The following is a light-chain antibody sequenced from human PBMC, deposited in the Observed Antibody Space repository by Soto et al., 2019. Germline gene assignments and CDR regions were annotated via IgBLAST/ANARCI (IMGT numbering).Light chain of an antibody. V-gene: IGKV3-20*01. CDR1: QSVSSSY. CDR3: QQYGSSPT. Sequence: EILLTQSPGTRSLSPWERATLSCRASQSVSSSYLAWYQQKPGQAPRHLIYNASSRATGIPDRFSGSGSGTDFTLTISRLEPEDFAVYYCQQYGSSPTFGQGTKVDIK. J-gene: IGKJ1*01. CDR2: NAS.